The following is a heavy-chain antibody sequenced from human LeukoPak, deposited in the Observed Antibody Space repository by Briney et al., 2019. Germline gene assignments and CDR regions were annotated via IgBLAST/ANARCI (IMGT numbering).Heavy chain of an antibody. CDR1: TSR. CDR3: ARDLWNFYDDSGYNRDFDS. V-gene: IGHV1-18*01. J-gene: IGHJ5*01. CDR2: IGTYGGDT. Sequence: ASVKVSCKATSRISWVRQAAGRGLEWMGWIGTYGGDTYYAQKFQGRITVTTDTSTSTVYMELRNLRSDDTAVYYCARDLWNFYDDSGYNRDFDSWGQGTLVTVSP. D-gene: IGHD3-22*01.